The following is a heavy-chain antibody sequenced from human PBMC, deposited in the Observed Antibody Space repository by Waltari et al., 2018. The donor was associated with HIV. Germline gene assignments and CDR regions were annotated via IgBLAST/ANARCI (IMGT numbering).Heavy chain of an antibody. V-gene: IGHV3-9*01. J-gene: IGHJ4*02. Sequence: EVQLVESGGGLVQPGRSLRLSCAASGFTFDDYAMHWVRHAPGKGLEWVSGINWNSGSIGYAGSVKGRFTISRDNANNSLYLQMHSLRVEDTAFYYCAKGVTYGDYVTPFDYWGQGTLVTVSS. D-gene: IGHD4-17*01. CDR2: INWNSGSI. CDR3: AKGVTYGDYVTPFDY. CDR1: GFTFDDYA.